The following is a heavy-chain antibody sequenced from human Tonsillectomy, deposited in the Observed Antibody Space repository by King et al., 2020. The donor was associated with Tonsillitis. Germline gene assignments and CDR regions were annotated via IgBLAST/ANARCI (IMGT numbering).Heavy chain of an antibody. CDR1: GFTFSSYA. Sequence: VQLVESGGGLVQPGGSLRLSCAASGFTFSSYAMSWVRQAPGKGLEWGSAISGSGGSTFYGASVKGRFTISRDNYKNTLYLQMNSLRAEDTAVYYCASKRRDIVVVPAAIDYWGQGTLVTVSS. D-gene: IGHD2-2*01. CDR3: ASKRRDIVVVPAAIDY. V-gene: IGHV3-23*04. CDR2: ISGSGGST. J-gene: IGHJ4*02.